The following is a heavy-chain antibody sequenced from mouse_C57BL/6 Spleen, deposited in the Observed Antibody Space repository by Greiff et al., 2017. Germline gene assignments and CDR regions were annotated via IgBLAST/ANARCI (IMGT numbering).Heavy chain of an antibody. CDR2: INYGGSST. CDR3: ARGTAQELVDY. D-gene: IGHD3-2*02. CDR1: GFTFSDYY. Sequence: EVKLMESEGGLVQPGSSMKLSCTASGFTFSDYYMAWVRQVPEKGLEWVANINYGGSSTYYLDSLKSRFIISRDNAKNILYLQMSSLKSEDTATYYCARGTAQELVDYWGQGTTRTVAS. J-gene: IGHJ2*01. V-gene: IGHV5-16*01.